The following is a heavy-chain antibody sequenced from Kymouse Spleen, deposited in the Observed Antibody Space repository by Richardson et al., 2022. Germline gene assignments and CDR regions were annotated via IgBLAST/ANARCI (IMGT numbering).Heavy chain of an antibody. CDR2: INHSGST. J-gene: IGHJ2*01. CDR3: ARGGYYDILTGYYNWYFDL. D-gene: IGHD3-9*01. CDR1: GGSFSGYY. V-gene: IGHV4-34*01. Sequence: QVQLQQWGAGLLKPSETLSLTCAVYGGSFSGYYWSWIRQPPGKGLEWIGEINHSGSTNYNPSLKSRVTISVDTSKNQFSLKLSSVTAADTAVYYCARGGYYDILTGYYNWYFDLWGRGTLVTVSS.